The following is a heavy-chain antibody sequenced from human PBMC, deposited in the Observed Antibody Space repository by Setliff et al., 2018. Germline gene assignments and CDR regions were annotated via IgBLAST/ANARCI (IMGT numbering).Heavy chain of an antibody. CDR3: AGQVVGARIDYYYMDV. Sequence: PSETLSLTCTVPGGSISSSSYYWGWIRQPPGKGLEWIGSIYYSGSTYYNPSLKSRVTISVDTSKNQFSLKLSSVTAADTAVYYCAGQVVGARIDYYYMDVWGKGTTVTVSS. D-gene: IGHD1-26*01. V-gene: IGHV4-39*01. CDR1: GGSISSSSYY. J-gene: IGHJ6*03. CDR2: IYYSGST.